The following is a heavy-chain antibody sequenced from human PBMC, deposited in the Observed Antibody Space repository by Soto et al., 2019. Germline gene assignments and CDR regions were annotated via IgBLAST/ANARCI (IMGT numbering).Heavy chain of an antibody. J-gene: IGHJ4*02. CDR3: GRQYYHDNPVPPVNY. Sequence: SETLSLTCTVSGGSISTSSYYWGWIRQPPGKGLEWIGSIYYSGSTYYNPSLKSRVTMSVDTSKNQFSLKLSSVTAADTAVYYCGRQYYHDNPVPPVNYWGQGTLVTVSS. D-gene: IGHD3-22*01. CDR2: IYYSGST. V-gene: IGHV4-39*01. CDR1: GGSISTSSYY.